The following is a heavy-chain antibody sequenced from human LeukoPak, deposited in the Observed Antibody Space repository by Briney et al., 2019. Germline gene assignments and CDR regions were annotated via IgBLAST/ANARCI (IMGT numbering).Heavy chain of an antibody. J-gene: IGHJ5*02. CDR3: AKESGAILTGYYNWFDP. D-gene: IGHD3-9*01. CDR1: GFTFSSYS. Sequence: PGGSLRLSCAASGFTFSSYSMNWVRQAPGKGLEWVSAISGSGGSTYYADSVKGRFTISRDNSKNTLYLQMNSLRAEDTAVYYCAKESGAILTGYYNWFDPWGQGTLVTVSS. CDR2: ISGSGGST. V-gene: IGHV3-23*01.